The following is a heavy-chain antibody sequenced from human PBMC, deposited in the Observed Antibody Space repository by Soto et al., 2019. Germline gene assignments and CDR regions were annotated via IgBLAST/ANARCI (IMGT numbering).Heavy chain of an antibody. CDR1: GFTFSSYG. CDR3: ARDSVGYCSGGRCYIGHCDY. CDR2: IWYDGSNK. J-gene: IGHJ4*02. Sequence: PGGSLRLSCAASGFTFSSYGMHWVRQAPGKGLEWVAVIWYDGSNKYYADSVKGRFTISRDNSKNMLYLQMNSLRAEDTAVYYCARDSVGYCSGGRCYIGHCDYWGQGTLVTVSS. V-gene: IGHV3-33*01. D-gene: IGHD2-15*01.